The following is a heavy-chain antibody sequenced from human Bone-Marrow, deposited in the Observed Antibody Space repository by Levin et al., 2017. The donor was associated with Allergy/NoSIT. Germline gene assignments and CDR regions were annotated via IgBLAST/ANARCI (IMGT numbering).Heavy chain of an antibody. Sequence: ASVKVSCKASGYTFTSYDINWVRQATGQGLEWMGWMNPNSGNTGSAQKFQGRVTMTRNTSISTAYMAVSSLRSEDTPVYYCARAASDREYYDFWISFYSHYDALDVWGQGTTVTVS. V-gene: IGHV1-8*01. CDR2: MNPNSGNT. CDR1: GYTFTSYD. D-gene: IGHD3-3*01. CDR3: ARAASDREYYDFWISFYSHYDALDV. J-gene: IGHJ6*02.